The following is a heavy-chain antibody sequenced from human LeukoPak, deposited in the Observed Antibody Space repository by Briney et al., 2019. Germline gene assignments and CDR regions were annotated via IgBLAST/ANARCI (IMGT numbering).Heavy chain of an antibody. CDR1: GFTFSSYG. CDR2: ISYDGSNK. V-gene: IGHV3-30*18. J-gene: IGHJ4*02. Sequence: GGSLRLSCAASGFTFSSYGMHWVRQAPGKGLEWVAVISYDGSNKYYADSVKGRFTISRDNSKNTLYLQMNSLRAEDTAVYYCAKDRLLDYWGQGTLVTISS. CDR3: AKDRLLDY. D-gene: IGHD5/OR15-5a*01.